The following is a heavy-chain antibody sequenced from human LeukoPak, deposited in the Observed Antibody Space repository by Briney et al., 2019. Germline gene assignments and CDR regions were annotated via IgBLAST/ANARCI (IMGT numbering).Heavy chain of an antibody. CDR1: GFTFSSYG. D-gene: IGHD5/OR15-5a*01. J-gene: IGHJ3*02. CDR3: ARSQGTIPDSVPLDI. Sequence: PGGSLRLSCAASGFTFSSYGMHWVRQAPGKGLEWVAFIRYDGSNKYYADSVKGRFTISRDNSKNTLYLQMNSLRAEDTAVYYCARSQGTIPDSVPLDIWGQGTMVTVSS. CDR2: IRYDGSNK. V-gene: IGHV3-30*02.